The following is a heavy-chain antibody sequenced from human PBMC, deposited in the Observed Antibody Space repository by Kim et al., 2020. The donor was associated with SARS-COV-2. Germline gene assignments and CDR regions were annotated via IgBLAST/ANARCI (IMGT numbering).Heavy chain of an antibody. Sequence: SETLSLTCTVSGYSISSGYYWGWIRQPPGKGLEWIGSIYNKGSTYYNPSLKSRVTISLDTPNNHFSLKLISVTATDTALYYCVRGKEDNYGGPDAFDIWGQGTMVTVSS. CDR3: VRGKEDNYGGPDAFDI. CDR2: IYNKGST. J-gene: IGHJ3*02. D-gene: IGHD4-17*01. V-gene: IGHV4-38-2*02. CDR1: GYSISSGYY.